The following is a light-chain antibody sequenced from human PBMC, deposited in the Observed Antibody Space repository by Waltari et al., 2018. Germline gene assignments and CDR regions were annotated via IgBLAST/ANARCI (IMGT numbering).Light chain of an antibody. CDR3: QQVNSYPLT. J-gene: IGKJ4*01. CDR2: AAS. V-gene: IGKV1-9*01. CDR1: QGISSY. Sequence: DIQLTQSPSFLSASVGDRITMTCRASQGISSYLAWYQQKSGKAPNLLIYAASTLQSGVPSRVSGSGSGTEFTLTISSLQPEDFATYYCQQVNSYPLTFGGGTKVEIK.